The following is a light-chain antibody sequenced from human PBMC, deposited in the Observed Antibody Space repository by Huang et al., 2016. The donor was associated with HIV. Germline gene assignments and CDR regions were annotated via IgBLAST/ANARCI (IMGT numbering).Light chain of an antibody. CDR3: QQYEDWPRT. J-gene: IGKJ1*01. Sequence: EIVMTQSPATLSLSPGERATVSCRPSQSINSNLAWFQHKPGQAPRLLIYGATNRATGVPARFSGSGSGTEFTLTTSRLQSDDFVVYYCQQYEDWPRTFGQGTKVEIK. V-gene: IGKV3-15*01. CDR1: QSINSN. CDR2: GAT.